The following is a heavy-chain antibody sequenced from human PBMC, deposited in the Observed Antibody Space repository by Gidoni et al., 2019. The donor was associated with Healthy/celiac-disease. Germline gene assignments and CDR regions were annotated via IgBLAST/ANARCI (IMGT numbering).Heavy chain of an antibody. J-gene: IGHJ4*02. CDR2: ISVSGGST. D-gene: IGHD3-3*01. V-gene: IGHV3-23*01. CDR3: ATIRFLEWLGDY. CDR1: GFTFSSYA. Sequence: EVQLLESGGGLVQPGGSLRLYCAASGFTFSSYAMSWVRQAPGKGLEWVSAISVSGGSTYYADSVKGRFTISRDNSKNTLYLQMNSLRAEDTAVYYCATIRFLEWLGDYWGQGTLVTVSS.